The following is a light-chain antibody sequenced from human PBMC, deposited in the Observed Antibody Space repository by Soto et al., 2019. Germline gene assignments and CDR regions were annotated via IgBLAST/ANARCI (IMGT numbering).Light chain of an antibody. Sequence: DIVMTQSPLSLPVTPGEPASISCRSSQSLLHSNGYTYLDWYLQKPGQSPQLLTYWGSNGASGVPGVFSGSGSGTDFTLKISRVEAEAVGVYYCMKALQTPLTFVPGTKVDIK. J-gene: IGKJ3*01. CDR1: QSLLHSNGYTY. V-gene: IGKV2-28*01. CDR2: WGS. CDR3: MKALQTPLT.